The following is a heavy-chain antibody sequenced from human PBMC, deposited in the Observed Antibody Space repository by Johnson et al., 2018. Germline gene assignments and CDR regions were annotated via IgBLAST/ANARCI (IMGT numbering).Heavy chain of an antibody. CDR3: AGEGYSSGRAGIFDR. V-gene: IGHV3-30*03. CDR2: KSHDGISK. J-gene: IGHJ3*02. D-gene: IGHD6-19*01. CDR1: GSIFSGYV. Sequence: QLVESGGGVVQPGRSLRLSCAASGSIFSGYVMHWVRQAPGKGLEWVALKSHDGISKQYGDSVKDRFTISRDDSKNTLYPEMNSLRVDDTAVYYCAGEGYSSGRAGIFDRWGQGTMVTVSS.